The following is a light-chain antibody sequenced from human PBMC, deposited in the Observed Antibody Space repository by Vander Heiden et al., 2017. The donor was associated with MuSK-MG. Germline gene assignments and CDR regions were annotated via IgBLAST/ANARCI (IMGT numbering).Light chain of an antibody. Sequence: DIQMTQSPSTLSASVGDRVTITCRASQTISSWLAWYQQKPGKAPKLLIYKASSLETGVPSRFSGSGSGTEFTLTISSLQPDDFATYYCQQDKSSSWTFGQGTKVEIK. CDR2: KAS. CDR3: QQDKSSSWT. J-gene: IGKJ1*01. V-gene: IGKV1-5*03. CDR1: QTISSW.